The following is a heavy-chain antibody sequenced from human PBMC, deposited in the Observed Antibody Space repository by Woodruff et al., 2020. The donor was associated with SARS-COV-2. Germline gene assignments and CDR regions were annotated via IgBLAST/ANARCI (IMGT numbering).Heavy chain of an antibody. J-gene: IGHJ4*02. CDR3: ARAVIAAAGPFDY. D-gene: IGHD6-13*01. Sequence: VRPAPGEGLEWVSSISISSSYIYDADSVKGRFTISRDNAKNSLYLQMNSLRAEDTAVYYCARAVIAAAGPFDYWGQGTL. CDR2: ISISSSYI. V-gene: IGHV3-21*01.